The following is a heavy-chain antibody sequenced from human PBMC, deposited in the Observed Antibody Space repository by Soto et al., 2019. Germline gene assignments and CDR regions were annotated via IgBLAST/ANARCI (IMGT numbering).Heavy chain of an antibody. J-gene: IGHJ4*02. V-gene: IGHV1-69*12. CDR2: IIPIFGTA. Sequence: QVQLVQSGAEVKKPGSSVKVSCKASGGTFSSYAISWVRQAPGQGLEWMGGIIPIFGTANYAQKFQGRVTITADESTSTAYMELSSLRSEDTAVYYCARSPNLDYYDSSGYSYFDYWGQGTLVTVSS. CDR1: GGTFSSYA. D-gene: IGHD3-22*01. CDR3: ARSPNLDYYDSSGYSYFDY.